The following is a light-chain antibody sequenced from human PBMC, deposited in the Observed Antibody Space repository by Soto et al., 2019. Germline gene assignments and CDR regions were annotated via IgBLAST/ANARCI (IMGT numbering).Light chain of an antibody. V-gene: IGKV1-5*01. CDR3: QQYNTCPFT. Sequence: DIQMTQSPSTLSASVGDRVTITCRASQSISSWLAWCQQEPGKAPKVLIYDASSLGSGVPSRFSGSGSGTEVTLTISSLQPDDFATYYCQQYNTCPFTFGQGTKLEIK. CDR1: QSISSW. J-gene: IGKJ2*01. CDR2: DAS.